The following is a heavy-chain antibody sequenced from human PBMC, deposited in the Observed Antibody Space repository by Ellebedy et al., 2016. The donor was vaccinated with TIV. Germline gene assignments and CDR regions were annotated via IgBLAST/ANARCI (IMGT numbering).Heavy chain of an antibody. Sequence: GGSLRLXXAASGFTFSSYGMHWVRQAPGKGLEWVANIKQDGSEKYYVDSVKGRFTISRDNAKNSLYLQMNSLRAEDTAVYYCARDQQWLVLVYYYYGMDVWGQGTTVTVSS. CDR2: IKQDGSEK. CDR3: ARDQQWLVLVYYYYGMDV. D-gene: IGHD6-19*01. V-gene: IGHV3-7*01. J-gene: IGHJ6*02. CDR1: GFTFSSYG.